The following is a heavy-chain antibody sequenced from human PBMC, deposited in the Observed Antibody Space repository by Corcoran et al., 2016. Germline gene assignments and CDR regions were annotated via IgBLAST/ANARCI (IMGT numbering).Heavy chain of an antibody. CDR1: GYTFTNYG. V-gene: IGHV1-18*01. CDR2: ISGNNGNT. J-gene: IGHJ5*02. Sequence: QIQLVQSGAEVKTPGASVKVSCKASGYTFTNYGIYWVRQAPGQGLEWMGWISGNNGNTKYAQKIQGRVTMTTDTSTTTANMELRSLRSDDTAVYYCARGDPAGMNWFDPWGQGTLVTVSS. D-gene: IGHD3-10*01. CDR3: ARGDPAGMNWFDP.